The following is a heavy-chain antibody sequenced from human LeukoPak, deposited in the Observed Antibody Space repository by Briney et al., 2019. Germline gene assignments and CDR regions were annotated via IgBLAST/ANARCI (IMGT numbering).Heavy chain of an antibody. Sequence: ASVKVSGKASGYTFTSYGISWVRQAPGQGLEWMGWISAYNGNTNYAQKLQGRGTMTTDTATRTAYKEMRSLTSDATAVYYCARAGYDTYFDYWGQGTLVTVSS. V-gene: IGHV1-18*01. CDR2: ISAYNGNT. CDR1: GYTFTSYG. CDR3: ARAGYDTYFDY. J-gene: IGHJ4*02. D-gene: IGHD5-12*01.